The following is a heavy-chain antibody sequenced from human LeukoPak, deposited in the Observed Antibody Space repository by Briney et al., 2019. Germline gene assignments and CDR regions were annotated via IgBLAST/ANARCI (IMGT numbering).Heavy chain of an antibody. CDR1: GFSFRSHG. D-gene: IGHD3-10*01. CDR3: AKDRVDGSGSQFDS. CDR2: ITGSGALT. V-gene: IGHV3-23*01. J-gene: IGHJ4*02. Sequence: GGTLRLSCAASGFSFRSHGMNWVRQAPGKGLEWVSSITGSGALTYYADSVKGRFTISKDNAMDTLFLQMNSLRADDTAVYYCAKDRVDGSGSQFDSWGQGSLVTVSS.